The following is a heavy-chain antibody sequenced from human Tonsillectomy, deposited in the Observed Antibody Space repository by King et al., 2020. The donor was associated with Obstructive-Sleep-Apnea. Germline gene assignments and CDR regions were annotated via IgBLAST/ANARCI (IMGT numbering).Heavy chain of an antibody. CDR1: GYTFTGYY. CDR2: INPNSGGT. V-gene: IGHV1-2*02. Sequence: QLVQSGAEVKKPGASVKVSCKASGYTFTGYYMQWVRQAPGQGLEWMGWINPNSGGTNYAQKFQGRVTMTRDKSIRTAYMELSRLRSDDTDVYFCARDHPDCSGGSCYRDYYYGMDVWGQGTTVTVSS. J-gene: IGHJ6*02. CDR3: ARDHPDCSGGSCYRDYYYGMDV. D-gene: IGHD2-15*01.